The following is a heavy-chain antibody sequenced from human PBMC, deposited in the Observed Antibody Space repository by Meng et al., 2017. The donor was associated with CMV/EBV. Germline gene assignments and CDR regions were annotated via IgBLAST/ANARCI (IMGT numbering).Heavy chain of an antibody. CDR1: GFTFSDYY. CDR2: ISSSGSTI. CDR3: ARDPGYSSSSGRYYYYYGMDV. Sequence: SLKISCTASGFTFSDYYMSWIRQAPGKGLEWVSYISSSGSTIYYADSVKGRFTISRDNAKNSLYLQMNSLRAEDTAVYYCARDPGYSSSSGRYYYYYGMDVWGQGTTVTVSS. D-gene: IGHD6-6*01. V-gene: IGHV3-11*01. J-gene: IGHJ6*02.